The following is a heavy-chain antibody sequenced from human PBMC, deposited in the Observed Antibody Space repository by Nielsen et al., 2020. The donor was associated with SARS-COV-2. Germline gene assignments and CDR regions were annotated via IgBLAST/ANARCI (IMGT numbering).Heavy chain of an antibody. CDR3: AREDYYDSSGYYQNSDAFDI. D-gene: IGHD3-22*01. CDR1: GFTFSSYS. CDR2: ISSSSSTI. Sequence: GGSLRLSCAASGFTFSSYSMNWVRQAPGKGLEWVSYISSSSSTIYYADSVKGRFTISRDNAKNSLYLQMNSLRAEDTAVYYCAREDYYDSSGYYQNSDAFDIWGQGTMVTVSS. J-gene: IGHJ3*02. V-gene: IGHV3-48*04.